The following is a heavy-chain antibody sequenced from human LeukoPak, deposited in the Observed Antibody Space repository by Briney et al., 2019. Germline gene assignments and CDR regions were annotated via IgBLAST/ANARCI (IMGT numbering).Heavy chain of an antibody. Sequence: SVKVSCKASGGTFSSYAISWVRQAPGQGLEWMGGIIPIFGTANYAQKFQGRVTITADESTSTAYMELSRLRSDDTAVYYCARGDGVTRYYYYYMDVWGKGTTVTISS. D-gene: IGHD4-17*01. J-gene: IGHJ6*03. CDR2: IIPIFGTA. CDR1: GGTFSSYA. CDR3: ARGDGVTRYYYYYMDV. V-gene: IGHV1-69*13.